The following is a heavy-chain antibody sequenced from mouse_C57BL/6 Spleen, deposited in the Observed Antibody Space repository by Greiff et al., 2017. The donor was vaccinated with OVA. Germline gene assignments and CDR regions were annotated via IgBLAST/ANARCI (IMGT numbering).Heavy chain of an antibody. CDR2: ISSGGSYT. CDR3: ARQNSSGHVGFDD. V-gene: IGHV5-6*01. J-gene: IGHJ2*01. Sequence: EVKLVESGGDLVKPGGSLKLSCAASGFTFSSYGMSWVRQTPDKRLEWVATISSGGSYTYYPDSVKGLFTISRDNAKNTLYLQMSSLKSEDTAMYYCARQNSSGHVGFDDWGQVTTLTVSS. CDR1: GFTFSSYG. D-gene: IGHD3-2*02.